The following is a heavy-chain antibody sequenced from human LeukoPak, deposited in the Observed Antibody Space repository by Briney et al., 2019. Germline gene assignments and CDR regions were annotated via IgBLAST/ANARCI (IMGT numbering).Heavy chain of an antibody. Sequence: KPSETLSLTCTVSGGSISSYYWSWIRQPPGKGLEWIGYIYYSGSTNYNPSLKSRVTISVDTSKNQFSLKLSSVTAADTAVYYCAALERAFDIWGQGTMVTVSS. D-gene: IGHD5-24*01. V-gene: IGHV4-59*01. CDR3: AALERAFDI. CDR2: IYYSGST. J-gene: IGHJ3*02. CDR1: GGSISSYY.